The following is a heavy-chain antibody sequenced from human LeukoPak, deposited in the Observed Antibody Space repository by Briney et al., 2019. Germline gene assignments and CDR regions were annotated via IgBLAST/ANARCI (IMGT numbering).Heavy chain of an antibody. CDR1: GFTFDDYG. D-gene: IGHD6-13*01. J-gene: IGHJ4*02. Sequence: PGGSLRLSCAASGFTFDDYGMSWVRQAPGKGLEWVAGINWNGGSTGYADSVKGRFTISRGNAKNSLYLQMNSLRAEDTALYYCARDSSSWYRGGHDYWGQGTLVTVSS. V-gene: IGHV3-20*04. CDR3: ARDSSSWYRGGHDY. CDR2: INWNGGST.